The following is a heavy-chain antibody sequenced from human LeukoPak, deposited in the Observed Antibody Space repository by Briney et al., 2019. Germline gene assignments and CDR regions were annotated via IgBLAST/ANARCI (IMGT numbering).Heavy chain of an antibody. CDR1: GFTVSSSY. Sequence: GGSLRLSCVGSGFTVSSSYMTWVRQAPGKGLEWVSHIYAAGNTHYADSVKGRFTISRDISKNTVYLQMNSLRAEDTAVYYCARDNGWLGTFDCWGQGTPVTVSS. J-gene: IGHJ4*02. CDR2: IYAAGNT. D-gene: IGHD6-19*01. V-gene: IGHV3-66*01. CDR3: ARDNGWLGTFDC.